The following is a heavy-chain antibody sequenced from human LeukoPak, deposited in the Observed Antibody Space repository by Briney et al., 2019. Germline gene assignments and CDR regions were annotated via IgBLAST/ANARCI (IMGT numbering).Heavy chain of an antibody. Sequence: GASVKVSCKAYDYTFVRYGISWVRQAPGQGLEWMGWISAYNGNTNYAQKLQGRVTMTTDTSTSTAYMELRSLRSDDTAVYYCARGPPHLAAAGHYYYYMDVWGKGTTVTVSS. CDR1: DYTFVRYG. D-gene: IGHD6-13*01. CDR3: ARGPPHLAAAGHYYYYMDV. CDR2: ISAYNGNT. V-gene: IGHV1-18*01. J-gene: IGHJ6*03.